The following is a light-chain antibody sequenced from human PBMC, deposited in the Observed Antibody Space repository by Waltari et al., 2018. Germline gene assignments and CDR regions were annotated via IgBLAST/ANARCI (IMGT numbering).Light chain of an antibody. CDR1: QSVSRA. CDR3: QHYVSLPVT. CDR2: GAY. Sequence: EIVLTQSPGTLSLSPGERATLSCRASQSVSRALAWYQQNPGQAPRLLIYGAYNRATGIPDRFSGSGSGTDFSLIISRLEPEDFAVYYCQHYVSLPVTFVQGTKVEIK. J-gene: IGKJ1*01. V-gene: IGKV3-20*01.